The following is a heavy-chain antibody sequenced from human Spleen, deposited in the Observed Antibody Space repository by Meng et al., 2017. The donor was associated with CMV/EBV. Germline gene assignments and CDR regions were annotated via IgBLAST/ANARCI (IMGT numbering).Heavy chain of an antibody. Sequence: GPGLGKPSQTLTPPCSVSVGSITSGSYYWSWIRQPAGKGLEWIGRIYTSGSTNYNPSLKSRGTISVDTSKNQFSLKLSSVTAADTAVYYCARERIAVAGTYFDYWGQGTLVTVSS. CDR3: ARERIAVAGTYFDY. J-gene: IGHJ4*02. CDR2: IYTSGST. D-gene: IGHD6-19*01. CDR1: VGSITSGSYY. V-gene: IGHV4-61*02.